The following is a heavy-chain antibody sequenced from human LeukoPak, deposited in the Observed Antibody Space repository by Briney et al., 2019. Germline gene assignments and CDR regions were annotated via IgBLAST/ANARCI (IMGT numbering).Heavy chain of an antibody. CDR1: GGTFSSYA. D-gene: IGHD3-10*01. J-gene: IGHJ4*02. CDR3: ARDPVGLWFGEFDY. V-gene: IGHV1-69*06. Sequence: GASVKVSCMASGGTFSSYAISWVRQAPGQRLEWMGGIIPIFGTASYAQRFQGRVTITADKSTSTAYMELSSLRSEDTAVYYCARDPVGLWFGEFDYWGQGTLVTVSS. CDR2: IIPIFGTA.